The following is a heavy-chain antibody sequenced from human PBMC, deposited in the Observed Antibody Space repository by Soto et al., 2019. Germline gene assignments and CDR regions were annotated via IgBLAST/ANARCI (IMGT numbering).Heavy chain of an antibody. CDR2: IKGDTGNT. CDR3: ARDRDWALDY. CDR1: GYIFTSHA. V-gene: IGHV1-3*01. J-gene: IGHJ4*01. D-gene: IGHD2-21*02. Sequence: ASVKVSCKASGYIFTSHAMHWVRQAPGQRLEWMAWIKGDTGNTKYSEKFQDRVTVSRDTSANTVYMELSILRSEDTAVYYCARDRDWALDYWGHGTLVTVSS.